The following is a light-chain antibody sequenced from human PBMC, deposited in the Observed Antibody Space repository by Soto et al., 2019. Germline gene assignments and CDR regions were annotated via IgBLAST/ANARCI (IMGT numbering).Light chain of an antibody. CDR2: SAS. CDR3: QKLVSSPWT. Sequence: DFQMTQSPSYLSASIGDRVTVSCRASQDISDHVAWYQQKPGKPPKLLIYSASTLYSGVPSRFSGSGSGTNFTLTIGSVQPEDFATYYCQKLVSSPWTFGQGTKWIS. J-gene: IGKJ1*01. CDR1: QDISDH. V-gene: IGKV1-27*01.